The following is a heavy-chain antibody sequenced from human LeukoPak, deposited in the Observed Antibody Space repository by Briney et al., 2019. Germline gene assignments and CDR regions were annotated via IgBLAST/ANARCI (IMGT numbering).Heavy chain of an antibody. Sequence: GGSLRLSCAASGFTFSSYEMHWVRQAPGKGLEWVSYISSSGSTIYYADSVKGRFTISRDNAKNSLYLQMNSLRAEDTAVYYCARVREIAAADHFDYWGQGTLVTVSS. V-gene: IGHV3-48*03. CDR2: ISSSGSTI. D-gene: IGHD6-13*01. CDR1: GFTFSSYE. J-gene: IGHJ4*02. CDR3: ARVREIAAADHFDY.